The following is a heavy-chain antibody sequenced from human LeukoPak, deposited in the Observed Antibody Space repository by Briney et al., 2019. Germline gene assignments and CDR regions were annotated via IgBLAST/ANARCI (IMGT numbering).Heavy chain of an antibody. CDR3: TRALWFGELLLDY. D-gene: IGHD3-10*01. Sequence: GGSLRLSCLASGFNFGDHAMSWVRQAPGKGLEWVAFVSSTPYGGTTEYAASVKGRFTISRDDSKSIAYLQMNSLKTEDTAVYYCTRALWFGELLLDYWGQGTLVTVSS. CDR1: GFNFGDHA. CDR2: VSSTPYGGTT. J-gene: IGHJ4*02. V-gene: IGHV3-49*04.